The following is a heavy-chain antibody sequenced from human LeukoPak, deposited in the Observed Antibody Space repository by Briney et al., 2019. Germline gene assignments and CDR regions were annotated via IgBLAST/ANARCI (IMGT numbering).Heavy chain of an antibody. D-gene: IGHD2-2*01. CDR3: ASQSYGTSVSY. Sequence: SETLSLTCTVSGGSISSYYWSWIRQPPGKGLEWIGYIHYSGSTNYNPSLKSRVTISVDTSKNQFSLSLNSVTAADTAVYYCASQSYGTSVSYWGQGTLVTVSS. CDR2: IHYSGST. V-gene: IGHV4-59*01. CDR1: GGSISSYY. J-gene: IGHJ4*02.